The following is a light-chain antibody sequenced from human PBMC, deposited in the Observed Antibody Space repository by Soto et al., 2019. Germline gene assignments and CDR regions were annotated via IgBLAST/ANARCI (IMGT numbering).Light chain of an antibody. Sequence: QSVLTQPPSASGSPGQSVTISCTGTSSDVGGYDYVSWYQQHPGKAPKLMIYEVTKRPSGVPDRFSGSKSGNTASLTVSGLHAEDDADYCCCTYAGSNNFVFGTGTKVTVL. CDR1: SSDVGGYDY. J-gene: IGLJ1*01. CDR2: EVT. CDR3: CTYAGSNNFV. V-gene: IGLV2-8*01.